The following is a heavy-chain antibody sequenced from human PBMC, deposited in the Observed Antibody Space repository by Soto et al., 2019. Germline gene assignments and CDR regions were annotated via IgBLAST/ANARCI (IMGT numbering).Heavy chain of an antibody. CDR1: GYSFTSYW. CDR3: ARHAFDYGGNSGYFDL. V-gene: IGHV5-51*01. D-gene: IGHD4-17*01. CDR2: IYPGDSDT. J-gene: IGHJ2*01. Sequence: PGESLKISCKGSGYSFTSYWIGWVRQMPGKGLEWMGIIYPGDSDTRYSPSFQGQVTISADKSISTAYLQWSSLMASDTAMYYCARHAFDYGGNSGYFDLWGRGTLVTVSS.